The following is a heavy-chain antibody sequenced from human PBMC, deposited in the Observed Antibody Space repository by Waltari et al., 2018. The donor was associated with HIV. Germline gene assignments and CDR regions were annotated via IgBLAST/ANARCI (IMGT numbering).Heavy chain of an antibody. CDR2: INHSGST. D-gene: IGHD3-16*01. V-gene: IGHV4-34*01. CDR3: ARGLSSGGGSPSSAFDI. Sequence: QVQLQQWGAGLLKPSETLSLTCAVYGGSFSGYYWSWIRQPPGKGLEWIGEINHSGSTNYNPSLKSRVTISVDTSKNQFSLKLSSVTAADTAVYYCARGLSSGGGSPSSAFDIWGQGTMVTVSS. J-gene: IGHJ3*02. CDR1: GGSFSGYY.